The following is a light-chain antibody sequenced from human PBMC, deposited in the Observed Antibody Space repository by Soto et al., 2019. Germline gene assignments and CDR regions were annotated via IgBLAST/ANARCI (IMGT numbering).Light chain of an antibody. CDR1: SSDVGGYNY. V-gene: IGLV2-14*03. Sequence: QSVLTQPASVSGAPGQSSSISCTGTSSDVGGYNYVSWYQQYPGKAPKLMIYDVSNRPSGVSNRFSGSKSGNTASLTISGLQAEDEADYYCSSFTSSITYVFGTGTKVPVL. CDR3: SSFTSSITYV. CDR2: DVS. J-gene: IGLJ1*01.